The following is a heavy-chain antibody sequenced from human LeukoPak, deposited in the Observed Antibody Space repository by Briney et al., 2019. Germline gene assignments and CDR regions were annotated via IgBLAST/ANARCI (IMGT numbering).Heavy chain of an antibody. CDR1: GGSISGSSYY. Sequence: SETLSLTCTVSGGSISGSSYYWGCLGQPPGTGLEWIGTIYYSGSTYYNSSLKSRATISVDTSKNQFSLKLSSVTAADTAVYYCARDGYNPIDFWGQGTLVSVSS. V-gene: IGHV4-39*02. J-gene: IGHJ4*02. CDR2: IYYSGST. CDR3: ARDGYNPIDF. D-gene: IGHD5-24*01.